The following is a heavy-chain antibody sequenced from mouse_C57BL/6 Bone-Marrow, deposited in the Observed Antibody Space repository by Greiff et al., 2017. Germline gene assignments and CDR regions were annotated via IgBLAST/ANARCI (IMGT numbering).Heavy chain of an antibody. D-gene: IGHD1-1*01. J-gene: IGHJ3*01. Sequence: VKLQQPGTELVKPGASVKLSCKASGYTFTSYWMHWVKQRPGQGLEWIGNINPSNGGTNYNEKFKSKATLTVDKSSSTAYMQLSSLTSEDSAVYYCARGSITTVPSFAYWGQGTLVTVSA. CDR3: ARGSITTVPSFAY. CDR1: GYTFTSYW. CDR2: INPSNGGT. V-gene: IGHV1-53*01.